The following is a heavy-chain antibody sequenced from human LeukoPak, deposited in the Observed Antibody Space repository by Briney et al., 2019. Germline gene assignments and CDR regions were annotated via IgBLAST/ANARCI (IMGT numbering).Heavy chain of an antibody. D-gene: IGHD5/OR15-5a*01. CDR2: MSYDGSKE. V-gene: IGHV3-30*03. CDR1: GFTFSSYG. CDR3: LVWKHVFDR. Sequence: GGPLRLSCAASGFTFSSYGMHWVRQAPGKGLEWVAVMSYDGSKEYYADSVKGRFTISRDNSKNTLYLQMNSLRVEDTAVYYCLVWKHVFDRWGQGTLVTVSS. J-gene: IGHJ5*02.